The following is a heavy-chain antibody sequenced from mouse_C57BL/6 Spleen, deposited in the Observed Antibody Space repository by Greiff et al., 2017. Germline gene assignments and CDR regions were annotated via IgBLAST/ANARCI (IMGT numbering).Heavy chain of an antibody. CDR3: ARGGPRRVYLDY. D-gene: IGHD2-10*02. CDR1: GYTFTSYW. J-gene: IGHJ2*01. V-gene: IGHV1-69*01. CDR2: LDPSDSYT. Sequence: QVHVTQPGAELVMPGASVKLSCKASGYTFTSYWLHWVKQRPGQGLEWIGELDPSDSYTNYNQQFKSKSTFTVDKSSSTAYMQLSSLTSEDSAVDYGARGGPRRVYLDYWGQGTTLTVSS.